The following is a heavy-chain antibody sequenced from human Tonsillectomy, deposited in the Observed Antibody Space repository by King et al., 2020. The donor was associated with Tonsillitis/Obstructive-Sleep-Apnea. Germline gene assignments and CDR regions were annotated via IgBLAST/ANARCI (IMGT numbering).Heavy chain of an antibody. CDR2: IKQDGSEK. V-gene: IGHV3-7*01. J-gene: IGHJ2*01. CDR3: AREDITIFGVVIIYWYFDL. Sequence: VQLVESGGGLVQPGGSLRLSCAASGFTFSSYWMSWVRQAPGKGLEWVANIKQDGSEKYYVDSVKGRITISRDNAKNSLYLQMNSLRDEDTAVHYCAREDITIFGVVIIYWYFDLWGRGTLVTVSS. CDR1: GFTFSSYW. D-gene: IGHD3-3*01.